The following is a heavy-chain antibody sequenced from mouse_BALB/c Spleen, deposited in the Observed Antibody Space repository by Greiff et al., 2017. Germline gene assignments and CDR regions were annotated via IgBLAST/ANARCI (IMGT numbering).Heavy chain of an antibody. CDR1: GYSITSDYA. D-gene: IGHD4-1*01. J-gene: IGHJ3*01. CDR3: ASFAGTQGFFAY. Sequence: EVKLQESGPGLVKPSQSLSLTCTVTGYSITSDYAWNWIRQFPGNKLEWMGYISYSGSTSYNPSLKSRISITRDTSKNQFFLQLNSVTTEDTATYYCASFAGTQGFFAYWGQGTLVTVSA. V-gene: IGHV3-2*02. CDR2: ISYSGST.